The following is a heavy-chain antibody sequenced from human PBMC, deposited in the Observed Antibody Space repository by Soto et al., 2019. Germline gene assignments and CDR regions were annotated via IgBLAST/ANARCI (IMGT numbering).Heavy chain of an antibody. D-gene: IGHD6-13*01. CDR2: IYHSGST. J-gene: IGHJ4*02. CDR1: GGSISSSNW. CDR3: ARVGIAAAGPSHFDY. V-gene: IGHV4-4*02. Sequence: PSETLSLTCAVSGGSISSSNWWSWVRQPPGKGLEWIGEIYHSGSTNYNPSLKSRVTISVDKSKNQFSLKLSSVTAADTAVYYCARVGIAAAGPSHFDYWGQGTLVTVSS.